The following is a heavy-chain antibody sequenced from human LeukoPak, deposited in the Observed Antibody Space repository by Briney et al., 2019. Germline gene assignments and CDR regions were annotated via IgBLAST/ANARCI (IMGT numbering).Heavy chain of an antibody. V-gene: IGHV3-30*02. CDR2: IRYDGSNK. Sequence: TGGSLRLSCAASGFTFSSYGMHWVRQAPGKGLEWVAFIRYDGSNKYYADSVKGRFPISRDNSKNTLYLQMNSLRAEDTAVYYCAKGAPTYYYDSSGYYSFDYWGQGTLVTVSS. D-gene: IGHD3-22*01. CDR3: AKGAPTYYYDSSGYYSFDY. CDR1: GFTFSSYG. J-gene: IGHJ4*02.